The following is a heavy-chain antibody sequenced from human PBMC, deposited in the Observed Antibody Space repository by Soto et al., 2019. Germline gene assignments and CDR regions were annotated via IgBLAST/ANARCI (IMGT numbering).Heavy chain of an antibody. CDR2: IYYSGST. Sequence: QLQLQESGPGLVKPSETLSLTCTVSGGSISSSSYYWGWIRQPPGKGLEWIGSIYYSGSTNYNPSLKSRVTISVDTSKNQFSLKLSSVTAADTAVFYCARQEIWNYFDYWGQGTLVTVSS. D-gene: IGHD3-10*01. V-gene: IGHV4-39*01. J-gene: IGHJ4*02. CDR1: GGSISSSSYY. CDR3: ARQEIWNYFDY.